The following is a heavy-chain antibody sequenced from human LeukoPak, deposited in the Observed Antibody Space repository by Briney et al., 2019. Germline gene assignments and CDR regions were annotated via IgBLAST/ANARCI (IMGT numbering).Heavy chain of an antibody. Sequence: GGSLRLSCAASGFTFSSYSMNWVRQAPGKGLEWVSAISGSGANTYYADSVKGRSTISRDNSKNTVSLQMNSLRAEDTAVYFCASRPPKEWLQRHFDSWGQGTLVTVSS. J-gene: IGHJ4*02. D-gene: IGHD5-24*01. V-gene: IGHV3-23*01. CDR3: ASRPPKEWLQRHFDS. CDR2: ISGSGANT. CDR1: GFTFSSYS.